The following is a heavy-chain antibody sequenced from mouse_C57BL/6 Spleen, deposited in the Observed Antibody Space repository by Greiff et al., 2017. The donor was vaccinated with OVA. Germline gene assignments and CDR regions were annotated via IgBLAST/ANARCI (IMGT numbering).Heavy chain of an antibody. V-gene: IGHV5-6*01. Sequence: EVHLVESGGDLVKPGGSLKLSCAASGFTFSSYGMSWVRQTPDKRLEWVATISSGGSYTYYPDSVKGRFTISRDNAKNTLYLQMSSLKSEDTAMYYCARHYGYDGDAWFAYWGQGTLVTVSA. CDR2: ISSGGSYT. CDR1: GFTFSSYG. J-gene: IGHJ3*01. CDR3: ARHYGYDGDAWFAY. D-gene: IGHD2-2*01.